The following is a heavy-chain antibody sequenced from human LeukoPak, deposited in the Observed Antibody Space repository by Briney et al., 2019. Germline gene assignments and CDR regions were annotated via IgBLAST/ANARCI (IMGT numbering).Heavy chain of an antibody. CDR2: IYTSGST. CDR1: GGSISSGSYY. V-gene: IGHV4-61*02. D-gene: IGHD5-12*01. CDR3: ARSSGYDSGWLDP. J-gene: IGHJ5*02. Sequence: SQTLSLTCTVSGGSISSGSYYWSWIRQPAGKGGEWIGRIYTSGSTNYNPSLKSRVTISLDTSKNQFSLKLRSVTAADTAVYYSARSSGYDSGWLDPWGQGTLVTLSS.